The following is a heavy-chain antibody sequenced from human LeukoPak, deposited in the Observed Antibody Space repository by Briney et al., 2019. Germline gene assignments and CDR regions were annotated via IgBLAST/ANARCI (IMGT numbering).Heavy chain of an antibody. Sequence: ASVKVSCKASGYTFTGYYMHWVRQAPGQGLEWMGWINPNSGGTNYAQKFQGRVTMTRDTSIITAYMELSRLRSDDTAVYYCARVGGRFAIGPEYWGQGTLVTVSS. CDR1: GYTFTGYY. D-gene: IGHD2-21*01. CDR3: ARVGGRFAIGPEY. J-gene: IGHJ4*02. V-gene: IGHV1-2*02. CDR2: INPNSGGT.